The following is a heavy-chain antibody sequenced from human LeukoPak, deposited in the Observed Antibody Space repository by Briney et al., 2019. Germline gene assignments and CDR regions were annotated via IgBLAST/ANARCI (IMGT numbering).Heavy chain of an antibody. CDR2: IYHSGST. CDR3: ARELTYYDFWSGYYSLRAFDI. Sequence: SETLSLTCTVSGGSISSYYWSWIRQPPGKGLEWIGYIYHSGSTYYNPSLKSRVTISVDRSKNQFSLKLSSVTAADTAVYYRARELTYYDFWSGYYSLRAFDIWGQGTMVTVSS. J-gene: IGHJ3*02. V-gene: IGHV4-59*12. D-gene: IGHD3-3*01. CDR1: GGSISSYY.